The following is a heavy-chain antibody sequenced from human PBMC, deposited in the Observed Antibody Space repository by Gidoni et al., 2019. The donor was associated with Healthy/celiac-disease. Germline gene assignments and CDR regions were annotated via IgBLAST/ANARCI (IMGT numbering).Heavy chain of an antibody. D-gene: IGHD6-6*01. V-gene: IGHV4-38-2*02. CDR2: IYHSGST. J-gene: IGHJ6*03. CDR1: GYSISSGYY. CDR3: ARAGSSNYYYYMDV. Sequence: QVQLQESGPGLVKPSETLSLTCTVSGYSISSGYYWGWLRQPPGKGLEWIGSIYHSGSTYYNPSLKSRVTISVDTSKNQFSLKLSSVTAADTAVYYCARAGSSNYYYYMDVWGKGTTVTVSS.